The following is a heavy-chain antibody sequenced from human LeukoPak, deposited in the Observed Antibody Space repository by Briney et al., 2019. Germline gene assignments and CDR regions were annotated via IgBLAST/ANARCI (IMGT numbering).Heavy chain of an antibody. D-gene: IGHD6-13*01. J-gene: IGHJ4*02. CDR3: ARDRGTAAGNDY. Sequence: GGSLRLSCAASGFTFSDFYMSWIRQAPGKGLEWVSYLSNRNGYTNYADSVKGRFTISRDNAKNSLYLQMNSLSAEDTAVYYCARDRGTAAGNDYWGQGTLVTVSS. CDR2: LSNRNGYT. V-gene: IGHV3-11*05. CDR1: GFTFSDFY.